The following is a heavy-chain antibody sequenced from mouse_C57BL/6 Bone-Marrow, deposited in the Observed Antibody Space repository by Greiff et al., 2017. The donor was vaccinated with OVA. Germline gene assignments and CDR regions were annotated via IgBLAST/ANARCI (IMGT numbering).Heavy chain of an antibody. J-gene: IGHJ2*01. V-gene: IGHV1-42*01. D-gene: IGHD1-1*02. CDR2: INPSTGGT. CDR3: ARWGGYYLDY. CDR1: GYSFTGYY. Sequence: QLQQSGPELVKPGASVKISCKASGYSFTGYYMNWVKQSPEKSLEWIGEINPSTGGTTYNQKFKAKATLTVDKSSSTAYMQLKSLTSEDSAVYYCARWGGYYLDYWGQGTTLTVSS.